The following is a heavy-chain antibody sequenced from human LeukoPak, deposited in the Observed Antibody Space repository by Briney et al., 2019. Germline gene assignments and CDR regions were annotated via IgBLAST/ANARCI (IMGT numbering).Heavy chain of an antibody. CDR1: GFTFSDYY. CDR2: ISSSGSTI. D-gene: IGHD6-13*01. V-gene: IGHV3-11*04. J-gene: IGHJ6*03. Sequence: GGSLRLSCAASGFTFSDYYMSWIRQAPGKGLEWVSYISSSGSTIYYADSVKGRFTISRDNAKNSLYLQMNSLRAEDTAVYYCAGTSGMGYYYYMDVWGKGTTVTVSS. CDR3: AGTSGMGYYYYMDV.